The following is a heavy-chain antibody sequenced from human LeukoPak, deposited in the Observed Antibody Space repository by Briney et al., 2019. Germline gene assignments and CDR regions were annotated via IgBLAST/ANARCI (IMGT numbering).Heavy chain of an antibody. J-gene: IGHJ1*01. D-gene: IGHD6-6*01. Sequence: GASVKVSCKASGYTFTSYGISWVRQAPGQGLEWMGGIIPIFGTANYAQKFQGRVTITADESTSTAYMELSSLRSEDTAVYYCARGGSSSSLAEYFQHWGQGTLVTVSS. V-gene: IGHV1-69*13. CDR3: ARGGSSSSLAEYFQH. CDR2: IIPIFGTA. CDR1: GYTFTSYG.